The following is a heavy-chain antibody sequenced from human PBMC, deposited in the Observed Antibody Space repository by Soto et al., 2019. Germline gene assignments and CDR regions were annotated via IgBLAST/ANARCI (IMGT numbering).Heavy chain of an antibody. V-gene: IGHV1-18*01. Sequence: GASVKVSCKASGYTFTSYGISWVRQAPGQGLEWMGWISAYNGNTNYAQKLQGRVTMTTDTSTSTAYMELRSLRSDDTAVYYCAIVRAYGDYSYWFDPWGQGTLVTVS. CDR1: GYTFTSYG. D-gene: IGHD4-17*01. CDR2: ISAYNGNT. J-gene: IGHJ5*02. CDR3: AIVRAYGDYSYWFDP.